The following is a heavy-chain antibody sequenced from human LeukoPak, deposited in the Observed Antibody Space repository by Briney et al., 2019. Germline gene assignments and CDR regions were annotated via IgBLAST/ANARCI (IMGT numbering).Heavy chain of an antibody. D-gene: IGHD4-17*01. J-gene: IGHJ4*02. CDR3: AREVDYGDYVDY. CDR2: ISSSGSTI. CDR1: GFTFSSYE. V-gene: IGHV3-48*03. Sequence: GGSLRLSCAASGFTFSSYEMNWVRQAPGKGLEWVSYISSSGSTIYYADSVKGRFTISRDNAKNSLYLQMNSLRAEDTAVYYCAREVDYGDYVDYWGQGTLVTVFS.